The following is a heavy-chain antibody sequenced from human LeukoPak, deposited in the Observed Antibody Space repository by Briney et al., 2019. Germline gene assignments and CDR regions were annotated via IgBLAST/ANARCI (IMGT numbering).Heavy chain of an antibody. D-gene: IGHD3-22*01. CDR2: IDYSGSS. V-gene: IGHV4-59*08. CDR3: ARLYGQYDSSGYYSPFDY. CDR1: GGSISSYY. Sequence: SETLSLTCTVSGGSISSYYWSWIRQPPGKGLEWIGYIDYSGSSNYNPSPKSGVTISVDTSKNQFSLKLSSVTAADTTVYYCARLYGQYDSSGYYSPFDYGGQGTLVTVST. J-gene: IGHJ4*02.